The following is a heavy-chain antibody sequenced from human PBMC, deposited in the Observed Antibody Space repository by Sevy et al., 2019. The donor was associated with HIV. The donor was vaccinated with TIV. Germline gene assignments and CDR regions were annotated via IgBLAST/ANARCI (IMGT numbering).Heavy chain of an antibody. J-gene: IGHJ4*02. V-gene: IGHV3-48*01. D-gene: IGHD3-22*01. CDR2: ISSSSSTI. CDR1: GFTFSSYS. CDR3: ARTGPPGYYYDSSGSYY. Sequence: GGSLRLSCAASGFTFSSYSMNWVRQAPGKGLEWVSYISSSSSTIYYADSVKGRFTISRDNAKNSLYLQMNSLRAEDTAVYYCARTGPPGYYYDSSGSYYWGQGTLVTVSS.